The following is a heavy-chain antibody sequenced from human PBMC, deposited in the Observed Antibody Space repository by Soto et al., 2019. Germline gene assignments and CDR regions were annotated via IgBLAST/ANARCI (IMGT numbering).Heavy chain of an antibody. CDR2: IYSGGST. CDR1: GFTVSSNY. CDR3: ARDLSSNWFDP. J-gene: IGHJ5*02. Sequence: EVQLVETGGGLIQPGGSLRLSCAASGFTVSSNYISWVRQAPGKGLEWVSVIYSGGSTYYADSVKGRFTISRDNSKNTLYLQMNSLRAEDTAVYYCARDLSSNWFDPWGQGTLVTVSS. V-gene: IGHV3-53*02.